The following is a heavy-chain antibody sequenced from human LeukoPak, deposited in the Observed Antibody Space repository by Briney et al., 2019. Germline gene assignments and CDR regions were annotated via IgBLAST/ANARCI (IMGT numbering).Heavy chain of an antibody. CDR1: GYTFSGYS. CDR3: ARGYYGSGLDY. J-gene: IGHJ4*02. V-gene: IGHV3-48*04. CDR2: ISSTSGTI. Sequence: PGGSLRLSCAASGYTFSGYSMNWVRQAPGKGLEWVSYISSTSGTIEYADSVKGRFTISRDNAKNSLYLQMNSLRAEDTAVFYCARGYYGSGLDYWGQGALVTVSS. D-gene: IGHD3-10*01.